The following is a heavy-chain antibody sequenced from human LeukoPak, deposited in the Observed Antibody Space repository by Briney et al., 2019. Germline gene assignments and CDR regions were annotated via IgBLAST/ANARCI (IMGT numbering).Heavy chain of an antibody. CDR1: GGSISSYY. D-gene: IGHD3-22*01. J-gene: IGHJ4*02. Sequence: SETLSLTCTVSGGSISSYYWSWLRQPPGKGVEWGGYIYYSGRTNYNPSLKSRVTISVETSKNKFSLKLSSVTAADTAVYYCARLVDYYDSSAVDYWGQGTLVTVSS. CDR2: IYYSGRT. V-gene: IGHV4-59*01. CDR3: ARLVDYYDSSAVDY.